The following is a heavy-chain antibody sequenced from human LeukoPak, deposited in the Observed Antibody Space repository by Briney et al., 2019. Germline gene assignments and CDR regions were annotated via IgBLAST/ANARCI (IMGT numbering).Heavy chain of an antibody. J-gene: IGHJ4*02. CDR1: GFNLSDYY. CDR2: ITNSGYTM. Sequence: PGGSLRLSCVASGFNLSDYYMNWIRQAPEKGPEWVSFITNSGYTMYYSDSVKGRFTISRDNAKNSLFLQMNSLRAEDTAVYYCARESHRYYDIWSGYSGNWGQGTLVTVSS. D-gene: IGHD3-3*01. CDR3: ARESHRYYDIWSGYSGN. V-gene: IGHV3-11*01.